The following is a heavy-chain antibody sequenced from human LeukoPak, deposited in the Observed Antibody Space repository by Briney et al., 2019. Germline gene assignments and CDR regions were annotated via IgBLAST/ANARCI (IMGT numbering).Heavy chain of an antibody. CDR1: GFTFSSYA. CDR2: ISGSGDNT. V-gene: IGHV3-23*01. Sequence: GGSLRLSCAASGFTFSSYAMSWVRQAPGKGLEWVSAISGSGDNTYYADPVKGRFTISRDNSKNTLYLQMSSLRAEDTAVYYCAKDGVGSSTWKFHFDYWGQGTLVTVSS. CDR3: AKDGVGSSTWKFHFDY. J-gene: IGHJ4*02. D-gene: IGHD6-13*01.